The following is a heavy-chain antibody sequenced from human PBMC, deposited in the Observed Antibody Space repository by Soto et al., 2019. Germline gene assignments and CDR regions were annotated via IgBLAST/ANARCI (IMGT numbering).Heavy chain of an antibody. CDR1: GFTFSSYG. D-gene: IGHD4-17*01. V-gene: IGHV3-30*18. CDR3: AKGLDYVSLNFDS. Sequence: GGSLRLSCAASGFTFSSYGMHWVRQAPGKGLEWVAVISYDGSNKYYADSVKGRFTISRDNSKNTLYLQMNSLRAEDTAVYYCAKGLDYVSLNFDSWGQGTLVTVSS. CDR2: ISYDGSNK. J-gene: IGHJ4*02.